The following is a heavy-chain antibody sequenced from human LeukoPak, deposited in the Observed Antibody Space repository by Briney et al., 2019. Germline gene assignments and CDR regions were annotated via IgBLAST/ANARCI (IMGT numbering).Heavy chain of an antibody. J-gene: IGHJ3*02. D-gene: IGHD6-13*01. CDR2: IYTSGST. CDR1: GGSISSGSYY. CDR3: ARDFQQTLAAFDI. V-gene: IGHV4-61*02. Sequence: KPSETLSLTCTVSGGSISSGSYYWSWIRQPAGKGLEWIGRIYTSGSTNYNPSLKSRVTISVDTSKNQFSLKLSSVTAADTAVYYCARDFQQTLAAFDIWGQGTMVTVSS.